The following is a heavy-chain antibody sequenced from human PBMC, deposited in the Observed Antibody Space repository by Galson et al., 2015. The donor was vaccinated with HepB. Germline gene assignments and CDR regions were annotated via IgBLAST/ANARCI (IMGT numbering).Heavy chain of an antibody. J-gene: IGHJ4*02. D-gene: IGHD5-12*01. CDR2: ISGSGGST. CDR3: AKDRGYGFAYGGYAPTRGVDY. V-gene: IGHV3-23*01. CDR1: GFTFSSYA. Sequence: SLRVSCAASGFTFSSYAMSWVRQAPGKGLEWVSAISGSGGSTYYADSVKGRFTISRDNSKNTLYLQMNSLRAEDTAVYYCAKDRGYGFAYGGYAPTRGVDYWGQGTLVTVSS.